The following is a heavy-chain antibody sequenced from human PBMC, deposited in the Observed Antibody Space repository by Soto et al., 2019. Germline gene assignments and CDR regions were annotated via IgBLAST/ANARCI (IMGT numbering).Heavy chain of an antibody. CDR1: GFTFSNYA. V-gene: IGHV3-23*01. Sequence: VGSLRISCAASGFTFSNYAMTWVRQAPGKGLEWVSGISGSGDSTYYADSVKGRFTISRDNSKNTLYLLMNSLRAEDTAVYYCESVVAAAGSPNYFDYWGQGTLVTVSS. CDR3: ESVVAAAGSPNYFDY. D-gene: IGHD2-15*01. J-gene: IGHJ4*02. CDR2: ISGSGDST.